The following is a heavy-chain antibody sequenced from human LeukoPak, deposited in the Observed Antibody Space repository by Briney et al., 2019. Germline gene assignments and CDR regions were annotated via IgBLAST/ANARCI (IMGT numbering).Heavy chain of an antibody. CDR2: IKQDGSEK. V-gene: IGHV3-7*01. D-gene: IGHD3-22*01. Sequence: GGSLRLSCAASGFTFSSYGMHWVRQAPGKGLEWVANIKQDGSEKYYVDSVKGRFTISRDNAKNSLYLQMNSLTADDTAVYYCARLTGPQWLLLPFRFDSWGQGTLVTVSS. J-gene: IGHJ4*02. CDR3: ARLTGPQWLLLPFRFDS. CDR1: GFTFSSYG.